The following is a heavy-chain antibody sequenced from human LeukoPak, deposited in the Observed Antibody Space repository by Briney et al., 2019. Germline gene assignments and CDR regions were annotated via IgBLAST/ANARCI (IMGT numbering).Heavy chain of an antibody. J-gene: IGHJ4*02. CDR1: GYTFTSYG. D-gene: IGHD3-22*01. V-gene: IGHV1-18*01. CDR3: ARDQNPYYYDSSGYYCFDY. Sequence: ASVKVSCKASGYTFTSYGISWVRQAPGQGLEWMGWISAYNGNTNYAQKLQGRVTMTTDTSTSTAYMELRSLRSDDTAVYYCARDQNPYYYDSSGYYCFDYWGQGTLATVSS. CDR2: ISAYNGNT.